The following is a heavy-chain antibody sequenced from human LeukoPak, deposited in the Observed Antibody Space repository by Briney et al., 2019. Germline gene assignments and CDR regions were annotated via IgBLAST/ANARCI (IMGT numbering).Heavy chain of an antibody. D-gene: IGHD3-3*01. CDR1: GFTVSSNY. V-gene: IGHV3-53*01. CDR3: ARGGIPAYDFWSGYNY. Sequence: GGSLRLSCAASGFTVSSNYMSWVRQAPGKGLEWVSVIYSGGSTYYADSVKGRFTISRENSKNTLYLQMNSLRAEDTAVYYCARGGIPAYDFWSGYNYWGQGTLVTVSS. CDR2: IYSGGST. J-gene: IGHJ4*02.